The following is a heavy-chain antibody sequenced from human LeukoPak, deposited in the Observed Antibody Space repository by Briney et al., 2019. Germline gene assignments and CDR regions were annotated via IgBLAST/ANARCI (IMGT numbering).Heavy chain of an antibody. Sequence: GGSLRLSCAASGFTFSSYGMSWVRQAPGKGLEWVSTISGSGGSTYYADSVKGRFTISRDNSKNTLYLQMNSLGAEDTAVYYCAKDQWVTVATYYFDYWGQGTLVTVSS. J-gene: IGHJ4*02. V-gene: IGHV3-23*01. D-gene: IGHD5-12*01. CDR1: GFTFSSYG. CDR2: ISGSGGST. CDR3: AKDQWVTVATYYFDY.